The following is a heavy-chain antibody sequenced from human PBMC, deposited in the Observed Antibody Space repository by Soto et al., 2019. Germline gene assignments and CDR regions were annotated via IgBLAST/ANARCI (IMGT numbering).Heavy chain of an antibody. CDR3: ARDPRGYSYGYEDQTYYGMDV. D-gene: IGHD5-18*01. V-gene: IGHV4-30-4*01. CDR1: GGSISSGDYY. Sequence: SETLSLTCTVSGGSISSGDYYWSWIRQPPGKGLERIGYIYYSGSTYYNPSLKSRVTISVDTSKNQFSLKLSSVTAADTAVYYCARDPRGYSYGYEDQTYYGMDVWGQGTTVTVSS. CDR2: IYYSGST. J-gene: IGHJ6*02.